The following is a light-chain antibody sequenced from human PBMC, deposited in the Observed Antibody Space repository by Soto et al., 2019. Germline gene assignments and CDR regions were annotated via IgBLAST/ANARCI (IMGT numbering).Light chain of an antibody. V-gene: IGKV2-28*01. Sequence: DIVLTQSPLSLPVTPGEPASISCRSSKSLLHSNGNIYLDWYLQKPGQSPHLLIYLGSIRASVVPDRFSGSGSGTDFTLKITRVEAEDVGVYYCMQAIQAPRTFGLGTKVEIK. CDR3: MQAIQAPRT. CDR2: LGS. J-gene: IGKJ1*01. CDR1: KSLLHSNGNIY.